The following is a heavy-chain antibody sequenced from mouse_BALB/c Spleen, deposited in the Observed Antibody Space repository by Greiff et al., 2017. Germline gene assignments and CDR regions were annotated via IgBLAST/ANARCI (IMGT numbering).Heavy chain of an antibody. CDR3: NAWGGNYFPFDY. Sequence: VQLQQPGAELVKPGAPVKLSCKASGYTFTSYWMNWVKQRPGRGLEWIGWIDPENGDTEYAPKFQGKATMTADTSSNTAYLQLSSLTSEDTAVYYCNAWGGNYFPFDYWGQGTTLTVSS. CDR1: GYTFTSYW. D-gene: IGHD2-1*01. J-gene: IGHJ2*01. V-gene: IGHV14-4*02. CDR2: IDPENGDT.